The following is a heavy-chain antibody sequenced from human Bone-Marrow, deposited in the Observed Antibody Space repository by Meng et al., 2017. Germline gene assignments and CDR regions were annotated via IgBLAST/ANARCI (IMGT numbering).Heavy chain of an antibody. D-gene: IGHD3-9*01. CDR2: IYHSGST. CDR3: ARGPEFRYFGWLLSPLNFDY. CDR1: GYSISSGYY. J-gene: IGHJ4*02. Sequence: SETLSLTCTVSGYSISSGYYWGWIRQPPGKGLEWIGSIYHSGSTYYNPSPKSRATISEDTSKNQFSLKLSSVTAADAAVFYFARGPEFRYFGWLLSPLNFDYWGQGTLVTVSS. V-gene: IGHV4-38-2*02.